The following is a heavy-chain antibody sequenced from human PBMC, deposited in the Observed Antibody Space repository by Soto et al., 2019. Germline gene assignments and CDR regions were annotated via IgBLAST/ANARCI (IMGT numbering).Heavy chain of an antibody. CDR2: INHSGST. CDR1: GGSFSGYY. V-gene: IGHV4-34*01. J-gene: IGHJ6*02. D-gene: IGHD3-10*01. CDR3: ARASMVRGVSYYYYYYGMDA. Sequence: SETLSLTCAVYGGSFSGYYWSWIRQPPGKGLEWIGEINHSGSTNYNPSLKSRVTISVDTSKNQFSLKLSSVTAADTAVYYCARASMVRGVSYYYYYYGMDAWGQGTTVTVSS.